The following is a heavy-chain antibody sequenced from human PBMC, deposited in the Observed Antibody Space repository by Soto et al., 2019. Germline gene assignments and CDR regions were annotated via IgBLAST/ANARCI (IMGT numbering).Heavy chain of an antibody. CDR3: ARDTDLPTTVVTPRVAFDI. J-gene: IGHJ3*02. V-gene: IGHV3-48*02. CDR2: ISSSSSTI. D-gene: IGHD4-17*01. CDR1: GFTFSSYS. Sequence: GGSLRLSCAASGFTFSSYSMNWVRQAPGKGLEWVSYISSSSSTIYYADSVKGRFTISRDNAKNSLYLQMNSLRDEDTAVYYCARDTDLPTTVVTPRVAFDIWGQGTMVTVSS.